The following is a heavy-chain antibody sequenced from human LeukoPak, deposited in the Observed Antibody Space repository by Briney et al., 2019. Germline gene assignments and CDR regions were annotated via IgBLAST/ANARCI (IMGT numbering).Heavy chain of an antibody. Sequence: ASVKVSCKASGYTFTGYYMHWVRQAPGQGLEWMGWINPNSGGTNYAQKFQGRVTMTRDTSISTAYMELSRLRSDDTAVYYCARGLRSTRFYYYGMDVWGQGTTVTVSS. J-gene: IGHJ6*02. CDR1: GYTFTGYY. V-gene: IGHV1-2*02. D-gene: IGHD2-2*01. CDR3: ARGLRSTRFYYYGMDV. CDR2: INPNSGGT.